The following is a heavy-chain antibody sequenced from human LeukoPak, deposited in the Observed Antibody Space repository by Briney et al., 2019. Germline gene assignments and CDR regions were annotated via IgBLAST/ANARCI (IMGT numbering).Heavy chain of an antibody. CDR3: ARGLSGYASSLGY. Sequence: PSETLSLTCAVSSDSISSTYWWTWVRQAPGKGLVWVSRINSDGSSTSYADSVRGRFSISRDNAKNTLYLQMNSLRAEDTAVYYCARGLSGYASSLGYWGQGTLVTVSA. D-gene: IGHD6-6*01. CDR1: SDSISSTYW. V-gene: IGHV3-74*01. CDR2: INSDGSST. J-gene: IGHJ4*02.